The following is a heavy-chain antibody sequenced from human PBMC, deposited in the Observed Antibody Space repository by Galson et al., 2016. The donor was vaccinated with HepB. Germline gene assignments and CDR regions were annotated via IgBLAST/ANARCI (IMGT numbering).Heavy chain of an antibody. Sequence: TLSLTCNVSGDSITSYSWTWIRQPPGKALEWLALIYWDDDKRYSPSLKSRLSITKDTSKNQVVMTMTNVGPVDTATYFCAHSLVDSLTGTPPFDYWGQGTLVTVSS. V-gene: IGHV2-5*08. CDR3: AHSLVDSLTGTPPFDY. J-gene: IGHJ4*02. CDR1: GDSITSYS. CDR2: IYWDDDK. D-gene: IGHD3-9*01.